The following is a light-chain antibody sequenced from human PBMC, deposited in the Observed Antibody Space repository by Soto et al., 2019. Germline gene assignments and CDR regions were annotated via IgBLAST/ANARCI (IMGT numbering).Light chain of an antibody. CDR2: GAS. Sequence: EIVMTQSPVTLSVSPGERATLSCSASQRVSTNLAWYQLQPGQAPRLLVYGASTSATDIPARFSGSGSGTEFTLTLRRMQSEDFAVYYCQLYNVWPLAFGPGTKVDF. CDR1: QRVSTN. V-gene: IGKV3-15*01. CDR3: QLYNVWPLA. J-gene: IGKJ3*01.